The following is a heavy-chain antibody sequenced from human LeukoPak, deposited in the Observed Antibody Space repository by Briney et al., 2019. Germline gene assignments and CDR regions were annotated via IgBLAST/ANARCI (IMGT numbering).Heavy chain of an antibody. CDR2: ITGSGGTT. J-gene: IGHJ5*02. CDR3: ARGADGVSSNSRGWFDP. CDR1: GFAFSNYG. D-gene: IGHD2-15*01. Sequence: GGTLRLSCAASGFAFSNYGMNWVRQAPGKGLEWVSGITGSGGTTYYADSVKGRFTISRDNAKNSLYLQMNSLRAEDTAVYSCARGADGVSSNSRGWFDPWGQGTLVTVSS. V-gene: IGHV3-23*01.